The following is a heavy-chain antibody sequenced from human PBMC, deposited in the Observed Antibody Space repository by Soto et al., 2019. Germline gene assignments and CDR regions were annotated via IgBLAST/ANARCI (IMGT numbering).Heavy chain of an antibody. D-gene: IGHD2-15*01. V-gene: IGHV1-18*01. CDR2: ISAYNGNT. CDR3: ARVYCSGGSCYFDY. Sequence: ASVKVSCKASGYTFTSYCISWVRQAPGQGLEWMGWISAYNGNTNYAQKLQGRVTMTTDTSTSTAYMELRSLRSDDTAVYYCARVYCSGGSCYFDYWGQGTLVTVSS. CDR1: GYTFTSYC. J-gene: IGHJ4*02.